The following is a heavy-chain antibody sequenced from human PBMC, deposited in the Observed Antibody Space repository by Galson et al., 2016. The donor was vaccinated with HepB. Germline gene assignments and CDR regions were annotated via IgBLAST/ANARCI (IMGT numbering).Heavy chain of an antibody. Sequence: SLRLSCAASGFTFSRYAMNWVRQAPGKGLEWMAVILHDGSNKYYADSVKGRFTIPRDNSKNTLYLQVNSLRTEDTAVYYCARSGGAPRAYYYYGLDVWGQGTTVTVSS. V-gene: IGHV3-30*04. CDR3: ARSGGAPRAYYYYGLDV. J-gene: IGHJ6*02. CDR2: ILHDGSNK. D-gene: IGHD1-1*01. CDR1: GFTFSRYA.